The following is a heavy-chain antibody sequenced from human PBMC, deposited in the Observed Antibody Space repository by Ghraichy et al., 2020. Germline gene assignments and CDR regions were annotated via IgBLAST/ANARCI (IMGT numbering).Heavy chain of an antibody. J-gene: IGHJ4*02. CDR3: ARLTSSN. CDR1: GFTFSLYA. CDR2: INDSGAGT. D-gene: IGHD2-2*01. Sequence: GGSLRLSCAASGFTFSLYAMSWFRQAPGKGLEWVSAINDSGAGTYYADSVKGRFTISRDNSKNTLYLQMNSLTAEDTAVYYCARLTSSNWGQGTLVTVSS. V-gene: IGHV3-23*01.